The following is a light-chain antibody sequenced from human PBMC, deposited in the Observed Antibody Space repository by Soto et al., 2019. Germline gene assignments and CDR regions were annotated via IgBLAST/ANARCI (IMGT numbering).Light chain of an antibody. V-gene: IGKV3-11*01. Sequence: EIGLSLSLATLSLSPGERGTLSCRASQSVSNSFAWYQQKPGQAPRLLISDASTRATGIPARISGSGSGTDFTLTISSLEPEDFAVYYCQPRSNWPLIPSAQGRLPE. CDR2: DAS. J-gene: IGKJ5*01. CDR3: QPRSNWPLIP. CDR1: QSVSNS.